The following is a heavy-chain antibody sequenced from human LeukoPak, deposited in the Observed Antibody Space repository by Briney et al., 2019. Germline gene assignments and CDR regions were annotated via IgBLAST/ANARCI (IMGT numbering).Heavy chain of an antibody. CDR1: GFTFSGYW. CDR3: ARAAYMSSPDY. Sequence: GGSLRLSCAASGFTFSGYWVLWVRQAPGKGPVWVSRIDNDGRSTTYADSVKGRFTISRDNAKNTLYLQMSSLRGEGTAVYYCARAAYMSSPDYWGQGTLVTVSS. J-gene: IGHJ4*02. V-gene: IGHV3-74*01. D-gene: IGHD6-6*01. CDR2: IDNDGRST.